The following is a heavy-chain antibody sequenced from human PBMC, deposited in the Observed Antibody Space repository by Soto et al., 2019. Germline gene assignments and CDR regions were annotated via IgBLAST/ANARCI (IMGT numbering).Heavy chain of an antibody. V-gene: IGHV1-69*01. CDR1: GGSFGKSA. CDR2: FIPVYRTL. J-gene: IGHJ4*02. CDR3: ATGVIWISYCTFDC. D-gene: IGHD3-3*01. Sequence: QVQLVQSGAEVKKPGSSVTVSCKASGGSFGKSAINWVRQTPGQGLEWLGGFIPVYRTLNYAQKFQARVTITADESTGTAYMTLSSLASDDTAVYYCATGVIWISYCTFDCWGQGTRVTVSS.